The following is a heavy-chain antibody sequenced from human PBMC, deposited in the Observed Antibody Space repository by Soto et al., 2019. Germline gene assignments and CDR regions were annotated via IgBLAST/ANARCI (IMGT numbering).Heavy chain of an antibody. CDR3: ARENSIAAPPDY. J-gene: IGHJ4*02. D-gene: IGHD6-6*01. CDR1: GFTFSDYY. Sequence: RLSCAASGFTFSDYYMSWIRQAPGKGLEWVSYISSSSSYTNYADSVKGRFTISRDNAKNSLYLQMNSLRAEDTAVYYCARENSIAAPPDYWGQGTLVTVSS. CDR2: ISSSSSYT. V-gene: IGHV3-11*06.